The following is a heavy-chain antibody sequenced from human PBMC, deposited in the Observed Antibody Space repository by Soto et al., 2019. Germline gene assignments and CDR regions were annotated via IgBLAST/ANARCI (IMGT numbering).Heavy chain of an antibody. V-gene: IGHV3-23*01. CDR3: AKEVSLGSTVDLGY. CDR2: ISGSGGST. D-gene: IGHD7-27*01. Sequence: GGSLRLSCAASGFTFSIFAMSWVRQSPEKGLEWVSTISGSGGSTYYADAVKGRFTISRDNSMGTLYLQMKSLRVEDTAIYYCAKEVSLGSTVDLGYWGQGALVTVSS. CDR1: GFTFSIFA. J-gene: IGHJ4*02.